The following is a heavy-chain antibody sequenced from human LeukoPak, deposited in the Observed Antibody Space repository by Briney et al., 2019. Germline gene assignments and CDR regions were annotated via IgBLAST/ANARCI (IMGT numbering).Heavy chain of an antibody. CDR3: ARDALMITFGGVNAFDI. J-gene: IGHJ3*02. CDR1: GFTFSSYA. Sequence: GGSLRLSCAASGFTFSSYAMSWVRQAPGKGLEWVSAISGSGGSTYYADSVKGRFTISRDNSKNTLYLQMNSLRAEDTAVYYCARDALMITFGGVNAFDIWGQGTMVTVSS. V-gene: IGHV3-23*01. D-gene: IGHD3-16*01. CDR2: ISGSGGST.